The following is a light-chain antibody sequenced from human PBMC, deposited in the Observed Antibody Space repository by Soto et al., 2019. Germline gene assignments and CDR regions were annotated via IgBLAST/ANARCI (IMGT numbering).Light chain of an antibody. V-gene: IGKV1-5*03. CDR2: ATS. CDR1: QSTSSP. J-gene: IGKJ1*01. Sequence: DSQMTQSPSTLSASVGDRGTITCRASQSTSSPLAWYQQEPGKAPTLLIYATSTLQRGVPSRFSGRASGTEFTLTISRLQPDDFATYYCQHYKGSGSWTFGQGTKVEIK. CDR3: QHYKGSGSWT.